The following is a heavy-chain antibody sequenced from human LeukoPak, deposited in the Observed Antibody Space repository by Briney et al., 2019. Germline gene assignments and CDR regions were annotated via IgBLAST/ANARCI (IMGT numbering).Heavy chain of an antibody. D-gene: IGHD4-17*01. CDR1: GFTFSSYA. Sequence: GGSLRLSCAASGFTFSSYAMSWVRQAPGKGLEWVSAISGSGGSTYYADSVKGWFTISRDNSKNTLYLQMNSLRAEDTAVYYCAKYRGDYGEFDYWGQGTLVTVSS. J-gene: IGHJ4*02. CDR3: AKYRGDYGEFDY. V-gene: IGHV3-23*01. CDR2: ISGSGGST.